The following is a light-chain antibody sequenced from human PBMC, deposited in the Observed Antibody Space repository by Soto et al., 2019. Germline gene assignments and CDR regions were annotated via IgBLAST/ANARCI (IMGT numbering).Light chain of an antibody. CDR2: DTS. V-gene: IGKV3-15*01. Sequence: ERGMTQSPSALSVSTGERATLSCRASQSISNKLAWYQHKPGQAPRLLIYDTSTRVAGIPARFTGSGSGTDFTLTISSLQSEDFAVYYFQQYNIGSSIRFGQGTRMEIK. CDR1: QSISNK. CDR3: QQYNIGSSIR. J-gene: IGKJ5*01.